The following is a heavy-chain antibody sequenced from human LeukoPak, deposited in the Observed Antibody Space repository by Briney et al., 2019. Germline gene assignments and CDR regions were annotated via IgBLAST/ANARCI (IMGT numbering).Heavy chain of an antibody. D-gene: IGHD3-10*01. CDR2: IKQDGSEK. J-gene: IGHJ5*02. Sequence: GGSLRLSCAASGFTFSSYWMSWVRQAPGKGLEWVANIKQDGSEKYYVDSVKSRFTISRDNAKNSLYLQMNSLRAEDTAVYYCARSYYGSGTPNWFDPWGQGTLVTVSS. CDR3: ARSYYGSGTPNWFDP. CDR1: GFTFSSYW. V-gene: IGHV3-7*01.